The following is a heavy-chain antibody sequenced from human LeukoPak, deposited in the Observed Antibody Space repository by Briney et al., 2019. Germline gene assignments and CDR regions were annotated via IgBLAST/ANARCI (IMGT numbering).Heavy chain of an antibody. J-gene: IGHJ4*02. CDR2: IYYSGST. CDR3: ARLTASDSSGVDY. Sequence: KTSETLSLTCTVSGGSISSYYWSWIRQPPGKGLEWIGYIYYSGSTNYNPSLKNRVTISVDTSKIQFYLKLSSVTAADTAVYYCARLTASDSSGVDYWGQGTLVTVSS. CDR1: GGSISSYY. V-gene: IGHV4-59*08. D-gene: IGHD6-19*01.